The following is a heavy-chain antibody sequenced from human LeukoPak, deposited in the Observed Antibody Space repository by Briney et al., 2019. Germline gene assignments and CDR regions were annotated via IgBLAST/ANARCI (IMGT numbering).Heavy chain of an antibody. V-gene: IGHV3-23*01. D-gene: IGHD2-15*01. CDR2: IRSTGDST. J-gene: IGHJ6*03. Sequence: RAGGSLRLSCAASGFTFSSYAITWVRQAPGKGLEWVSSIRSTGDSTFYADSVKGRFTISRDNSKNTVYLLMNSLRTEDTAVYYCGRSRRINASLYYYMDVWGKGTTVTVSS. CDR3: GRSRRINASLYYYMDV. CDR1: GFTFSSYA.